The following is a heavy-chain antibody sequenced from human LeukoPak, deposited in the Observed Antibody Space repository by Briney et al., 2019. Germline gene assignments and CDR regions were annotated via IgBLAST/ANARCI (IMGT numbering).Heavy chain of an antibody. CDR3: ARDLGDYTVY. Sequence: GASVEVSCKASGYTFTSYDINWVRQATGQGLEWMGWINPNSGGTNYAQKFQGRVTMTRDTSISTAYMELSRLRSDDTAVYYCARDLGDYTVYWGQGTLVTVSS. CDR1: GYTFTSYD. D-gene: IGHD3-16*01. CDR2: INPNSGGT. J-gene: IGHJ4*02. V-gene: IGHV1-2*02.